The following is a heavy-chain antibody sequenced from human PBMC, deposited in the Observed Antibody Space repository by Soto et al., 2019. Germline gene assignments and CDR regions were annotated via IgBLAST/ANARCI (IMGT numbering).Heavy chain of an antibody. D-gene: IGHD3-3*01. V-gene: IGHV3-30*18. Sequence: VGSLRVSCEDSGFTFGSYEMNWVRQAPGKGLEWVAVMSYDGSNKYYADSVKGRFTISSDNSKNTLYLQMNSLRAEDTAVYYCAKAPSLVLFGPHDYWGQGTLVTVSS. CDR2: MSYDGSNK. CDR1: GFTFGSYE. J-gene: IGHJ4*02. CDR3: AKAPSLVLFGPHDY.